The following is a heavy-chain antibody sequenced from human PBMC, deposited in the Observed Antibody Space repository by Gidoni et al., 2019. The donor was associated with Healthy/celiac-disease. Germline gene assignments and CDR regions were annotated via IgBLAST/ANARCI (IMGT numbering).Heavy chain of an antibody. J-gene: IGHJ4*02. CDR1: GFPFSSYW. V-gene: IGHV3-7*01. Sequence: EVQLVESGGGLLQPGGSLRLSCAASGFPFSSYWLRWVRQAPGKGLEWVANIKQDGSEKYYVDSVKGRFTISRDNAKNSLYLQMNSLRAEDTAVYYCAREDYGGNPGGLAGNYYFDYWGQGTLVTVSS. CDR2: IKQDGSEK. CDR3: AREDYGGNPGGLAGNYYFDY. D-gene: IGHD4-17*01.